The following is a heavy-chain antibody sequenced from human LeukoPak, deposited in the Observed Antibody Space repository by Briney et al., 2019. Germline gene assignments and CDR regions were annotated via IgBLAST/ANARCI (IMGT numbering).Heavy chain of an antibody. CDR3: ARDQYDTWSRRGNFDS. CDR2: ISYDGSNK. CDR1: GFTFSSYA. J-gene: IGHJ4*02. Sequence: PGGSLRVSCAASGFTFSSYAMHWVRQAPGKGLEWVAVISYDGSNKYYADSVKGRFTISRDNSKNTLYLQMNSLRAEDTAVYYCARDQYDTWSRRGNFDSWGQGTLVIVSS. D-gene: IGHD3-3*01. V-gene: IGHV3-30-3*01.